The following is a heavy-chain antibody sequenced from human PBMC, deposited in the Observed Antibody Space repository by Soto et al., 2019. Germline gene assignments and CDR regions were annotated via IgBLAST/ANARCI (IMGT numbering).Heavy chain of an antibody. CDR1: GFTFSSYG. V-gene: IGHV3-30*18. CDR2: ISYDGSNK. D-gene: IGHD3-16*02. CDR3: AKDRVVSYRGGMDV. J-gene: IGHJ6*02. Sequence: QVQLVESGGGVVQPGRSLRLSCAASGFTFSSYGMHWVRQAPGKGLEWVAVISYDGSNKYYADSVKGRFTISRDNSKNTLYLQMNSLRAEDTAVYYCAKDRVVSYRGGMDVWGQGTTVIVSS.